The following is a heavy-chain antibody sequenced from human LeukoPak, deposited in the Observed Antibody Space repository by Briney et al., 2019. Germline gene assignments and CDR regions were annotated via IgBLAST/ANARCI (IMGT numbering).Heavy chain of an antibody. D-gene: IGHD6-19*01. CDR1: GFTFSSYA. V-gene: IGHV3-30-3*01. Sequence: GRSRRLSCAASGFTFSSYAMHWVSQAPGKGREWVAVISYDGSNKYYADSVKGRFTISRDNSKNTLYLQMNSLRAEDTAVYYCARGAVAGNFDLRGRGTLVTVSS. CDR2: ISYDGSNK. CDR3: ARGAVAGNFDL. J-gene: IGHJ2*01.